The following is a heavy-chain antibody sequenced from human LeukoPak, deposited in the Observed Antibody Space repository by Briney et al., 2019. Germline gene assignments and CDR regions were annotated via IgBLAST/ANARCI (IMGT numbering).Heavy chain of an antibody. D-gene: IGHD1-26*01. CDR1: GFTVSSYA. Sequence: GGSLRLSCAASGFTVSSYAMSWVRQAPGKGLEWVSSISSSSSSIYYADSLKGRFTISRDNAKNSVYLQMNSLRAEDTAVYYCASAPLGSTRPWGQGTLVTVSS. CDR2: ISSSSSSI. J-gene: IGHJ5*02. V-gene: IGHV3-21*01. CDR3: ASAPLGSTRP.